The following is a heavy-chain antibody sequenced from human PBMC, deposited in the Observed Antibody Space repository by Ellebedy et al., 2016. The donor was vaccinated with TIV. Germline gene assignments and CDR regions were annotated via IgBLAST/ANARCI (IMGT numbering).Heavy chain of an antibody. D-gene: IGHD2/OR15-2a*01. J-gene: IGHJ4*02. V-gene: IGHV3-23*01. CDR1: GFSFSSYA. Sequence: GESLKISCVASGFSFSSYAMSWVRQAPGKRPEWVSAISNGGDDTFYAGSVRGRFTISRDNSRNTLYLQMDSLTVEDTALYYCAKDSMAGSRYFDFWGQGTLVTVSS. CDR3: AKDSMAGSRYFDF. CDR2: ISNGGDDT.